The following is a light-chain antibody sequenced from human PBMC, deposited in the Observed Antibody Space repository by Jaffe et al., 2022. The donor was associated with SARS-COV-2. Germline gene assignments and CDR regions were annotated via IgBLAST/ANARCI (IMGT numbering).Light chain of an antibody. J-gene: IGKJ2*01. CDR3: QQYGLSPYT. CDR1: QSVSSSY. V-gene: IGKV3-20*01. CDR2: AAS. Sequence: EVVLTQSPGTLSLSPGERATLSCRASQSVSSSYLAWYQQKPGQAPRLLIYAASNRATGIPDRFSGSGSGTDFTLTISSLEPEDFAVYYCQQYGLSPYTFGQGTKLEIK.